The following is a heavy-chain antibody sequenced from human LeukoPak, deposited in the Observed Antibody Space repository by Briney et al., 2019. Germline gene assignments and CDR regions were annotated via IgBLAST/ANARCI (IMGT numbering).Heavy chain of an antibody. J-gene: IGHJ4*02. D-gene: IGHD3-16*02. CDR2: ISAYNGNT. V-gene: IGHV1-18*01. CDR1: GYTFTSYG. Sequence: ASVKVSCKASGYTFTSYGISWVRQAPGQGLEWMGWISAYNGNTNYAQKLQGRVTMTTDTSTSTAYMKLRSLRSDDTAVYYCARAYDYVWGSYRPFDYWGQGTLVTVSS. CDR3: ARAYDYVWGSYRPFDY.